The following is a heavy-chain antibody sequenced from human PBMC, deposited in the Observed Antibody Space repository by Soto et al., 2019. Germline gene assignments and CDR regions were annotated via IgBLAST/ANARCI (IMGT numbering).Heavy chain of an antibody. Sequence: ASVKVSCKASGYTFTSYDINWVRQATGQGLEWMGWMNPNSGNTGYAQKFQGRVTMTRNTSISTAYMELSSLRSEDTAVYYCARDPVPAATKKIFDWFDPWGQGTMVTVSS. J-gene: IGHJ5*02. CDR3: ARDPVPAATKKIFDWFDP. V-gene: IGHV1-8*01. CDR2: MNPNSGNT. D-gene: IGHD2-2*01. CDR1: GYTFTSYD.